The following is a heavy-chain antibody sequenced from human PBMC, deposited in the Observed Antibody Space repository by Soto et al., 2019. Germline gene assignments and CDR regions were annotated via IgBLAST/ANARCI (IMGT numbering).Heavy chain of an antibody. J-gene: IGHJ6*02. CDR3: ARDSRSSSWYPHYYYGMDV. CDR1: GFTFSSYG. Sequence: GGSMRLSCAASGFTFSSYGMHWVRQAPGKGLEWVAVIWYDGSNKYYADSVKGRFTISRDNSKNTLYLQMNSLRAEDTAVYYCARDSRSSSWYPHYYYGMDVWGQGTTVTVSS. CDR2: IWYDGSNK. V-gene: IGHV3-33*01. D-gene: IGHD6-13*01.